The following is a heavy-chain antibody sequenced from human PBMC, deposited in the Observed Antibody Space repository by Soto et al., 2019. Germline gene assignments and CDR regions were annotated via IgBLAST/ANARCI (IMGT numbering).Heavy chain of an antibody. D-gene: IGHD3-10*01. CDR3: VKNSGWFNS. CDR1: GFMFSTTD. V-gene: IGHV3-23*01. CDR2: IEGSGATT. Sequence: PGGSLRLSCAASGFMFSTTDMSWVRQAPGKGLEWVTTIEGSGATTYYADSVTGRFTISRDNSKNTVYLQMDSLTADDTAVYYCVKNSGWFNSWGQGTLVTVSS. J-gene: IGHJ5*01.